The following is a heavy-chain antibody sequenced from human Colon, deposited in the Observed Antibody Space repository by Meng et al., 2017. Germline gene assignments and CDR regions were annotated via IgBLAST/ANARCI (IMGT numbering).Heavy chain of an antibody. D-gene: IGHD6-19*01. J-gene: IGHJ4*02. Sequence: VEVAESRPGLVWPSAPLSLTCTVSGGSLSSGHDYWSWLRQAPGKGLEWIGYISYSGNSLYNPSLKSRVDISTDTSRRQCSLKFNSVTAADTAIYYCATGPGYSSGLDSWGRGALVTVSS. V-gene: IGHV4-61*01. CDR1: GGSLSSGHDY. CDR2: ISYSGNS. CDR3: ATGPGYSSGLDS.